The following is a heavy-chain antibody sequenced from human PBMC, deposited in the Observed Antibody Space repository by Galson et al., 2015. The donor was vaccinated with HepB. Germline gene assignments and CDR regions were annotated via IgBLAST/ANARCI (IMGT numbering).Heavy chain of an antibody. Sequence: SVKVSCKASGYTFTSYDINWVRQATGQGLEWMGWMNPNSGNTGYAQKFQGRVTMTRNTSISTAYMELSSLRSEDTAVYYCARGTRSKGYFDYWGQGTLVTVSS. J-gene: IGHJ4*02. CDR3: ARGTRSKGYFDY. CDR1: GYTFTSYD. D-gene: IGHD1-26*01. V-gene: IGHV1-8*01. CDR2: MNPNSGNT.